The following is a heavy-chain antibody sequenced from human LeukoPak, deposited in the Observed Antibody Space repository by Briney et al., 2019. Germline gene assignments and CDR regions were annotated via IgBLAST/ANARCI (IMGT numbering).Heavy chain of an antibody. CDR2: ISGSGGST. Sequence: PGGSLRLSCAASGSTFSSYAMSWVRQAPGKGLEWVSAISGSGGSTYYADSVKGRFTISRDNSKNTLYLQMNSLRAEDTAVYYCAKEPEDYYGSGSSPYYFDYWGQGTLVTVSS. J-gene: IGHJ4*02. V-gene: IGHV3-23*01. CDR3: AKEPEDYYGSGSSPYYFDY. CDR1: GSTFSSYA. D-gene: IGHD3-10*01.